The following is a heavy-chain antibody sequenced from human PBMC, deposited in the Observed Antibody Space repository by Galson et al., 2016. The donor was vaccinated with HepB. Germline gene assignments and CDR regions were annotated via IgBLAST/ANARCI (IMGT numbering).Heavy chain of an antibody. CDR2: ISSDXSNX. Sequence: SLRLXXXTSGFNVGDYAMSWVRHAPGXGXEWXALISSDXSNXXYADSVXXXFTXSRDNSKNTVYLQMNSLRADDTAIYYCMTGPGNSGEYSTSWFEYFHLWGQGAXVXVS. CDR1: GFNVGDYA. D-gene: IGHD2-2*01. CDR3: MTGPGNSGEYSTSWFEYFHL. J-gene: IGHJ1*01. V-gene: IGHV3-30*07.